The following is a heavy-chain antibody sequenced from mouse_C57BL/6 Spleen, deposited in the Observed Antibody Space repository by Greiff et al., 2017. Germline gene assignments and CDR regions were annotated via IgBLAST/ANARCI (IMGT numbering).Heavy chain of an antibody. CDR3: ARSPVDSSFDY. D-gene: IGHD3-2*01. CDR1: GYTFTSYT. CDR2: INPSSGYT. J-gene: IGHJ2*01. Sequence: QVQLKESGAELARPGASVKMSCKASGYTFTSYTMHWVKQRPGQGLEWIGYINPSSGYTKYNQKFKDKATLTADKSSSTAYMQLSSLTSEDSAVYYCARSPVDSSFDYWGQGTTLTVSS. V-gene: IGHV1-4*01.